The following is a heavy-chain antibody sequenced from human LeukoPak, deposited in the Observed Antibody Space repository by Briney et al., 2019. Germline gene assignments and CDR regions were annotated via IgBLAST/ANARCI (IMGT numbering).Heavy chain of an antibody. CDR3: ASSLLPRL. Sequence: GGSLRLSCAASGFTFSSSAMSWVRQAPGKGLEWVSAISNNGGYTYYADSVKGRFTISRDISMSTLFLQMNSLRAEDTAVYYCASSLLPRLWGQGTLVTVSS. D-gene: IGHD3-10*01. V-gene: IGHV3-23*01. CDR2: ISNNGGYT. J-gene: IGHJ4*02. CDR1: GFTFSSSA.